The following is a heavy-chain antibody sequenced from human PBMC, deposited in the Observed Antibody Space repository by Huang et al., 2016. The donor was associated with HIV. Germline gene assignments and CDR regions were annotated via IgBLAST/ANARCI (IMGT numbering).Heavy chain of an antibody. CDR3: VRRWVEDGNNWYFDL. CDR2: ISRNGNIT. Sequence: EVQVVESGRGAVRPGGSLRLSCAASGFPFNDYALGWVRQAPGKGLEWVSGISRNGNITDYGDSVKGRVTISRDNAKKSLFLQMNNLRVEDTALYHCVRRWVEDGNNWYFDLWGRGAQVTVSS. J-gene: IGHJ2*01. D-gene: IGHD1-26*01. CDR1: GFPFNDYA. V-gene: IGHV3-20*01.